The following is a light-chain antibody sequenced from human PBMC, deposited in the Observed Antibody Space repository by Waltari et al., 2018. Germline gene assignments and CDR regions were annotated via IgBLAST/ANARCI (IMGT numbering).Light chain of an antibody. CDR1: QRVSRA. CDR3: QHYVSLPVT. Sequence: EIVLTQSPGTLSLSPGERATLSCRASQRVSRALAWYQQNPGQAPRLLIYAASNRATGIPDRFSGSGSGTDFSLIISRLEPEDFAVYYCQHYVSLPVTFGQGTKVEIK. J-gene: IGKJ1*01. CDR2: AAS. V-gene: IGKV3-20*01.